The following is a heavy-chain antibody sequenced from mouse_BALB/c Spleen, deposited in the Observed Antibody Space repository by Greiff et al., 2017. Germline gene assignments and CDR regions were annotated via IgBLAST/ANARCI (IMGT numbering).Heavy chain of an antibody. Sequence: VQLKESGAELVKPGASVKLSCTASGFNIKDTYMHWVKQRPEQGLEWIGRIDPANGNTKYDPKFQGKATITADTSSNTAYLQLSSLTSEDTAVYYCASITTVYYFDYWGQGTTLTVSS. CDR1: GFNIKDTY. J-gene: IGHJ2*01. V-gene: IGHV14-3*02. CDR3: ASITTVYYFDY. D-gene: IGHD1-1*01. CDR2: IDPANGNT.